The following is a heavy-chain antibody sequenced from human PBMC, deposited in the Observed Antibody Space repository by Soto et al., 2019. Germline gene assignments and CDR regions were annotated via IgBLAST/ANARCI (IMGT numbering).Heavy chain of an antibody. D-gene: IGHD3-3*01. CDR1: GGSFSGYY. CDR3: ARGRYYDFWSGYYTDHYYYYGMDV. J-gene: IGHJ6*02. V-gene: IGHV4-34*01. CDR2: INHSGST. Sequence: SETLSLTCAVYGGSFSGYYWSWIRQHPGKGLEWIGEINHSGSTNYNPSLKSRVTISVDTSKNQFSLKLSSVTAADTAVYYCARGRYYDFWSGYYTDHYYYYGMDVWGQGTTVTVSS.